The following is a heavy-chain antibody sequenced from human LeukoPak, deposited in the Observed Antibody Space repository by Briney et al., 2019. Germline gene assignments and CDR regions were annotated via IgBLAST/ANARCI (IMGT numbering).Heavy chain of an antibody. CDR3: AIPPGYCGNDCSFDH. CDR2: IYPGDYET. CDR1: GYSFSNYW. Sequence: GESLKISCEGSGYSFSNYWIGWVRQMPGKGLEWMGIIYPGDYETRYSPSFQGLVTISVDKSISTAYLQWSSLRASDTAMYYCAIPPGYCGNDCSFDHWGQGTLVTVSS. J-gene: IGHJ4*02. D-gene: IGHD2-21*02. V-gene: IGHV5-51*01.